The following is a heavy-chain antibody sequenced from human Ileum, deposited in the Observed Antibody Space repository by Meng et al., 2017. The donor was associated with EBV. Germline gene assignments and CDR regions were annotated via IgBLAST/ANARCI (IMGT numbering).Heavy chain of an antibody. CDR3: TTDTYYEKGFDP. Sequence: EVQLVESXXGLVKPXGSLRLSWAASGLSFGYAWMYWVRQAPGKGLEWVGRIKSKIDGGTIDYAAPVKGRFTISRDDSKNTLYLQMNSLRTEDTAVYYCTTDTYYEKGFDPGGQGTLVTVSS. D-gene: IGHD3-22*01. CDR1: GLSFGYAW. CDR2: IKSKIDGGTI. J-gene: IGHJ5*02. V-gene: IGHV3-15*01.